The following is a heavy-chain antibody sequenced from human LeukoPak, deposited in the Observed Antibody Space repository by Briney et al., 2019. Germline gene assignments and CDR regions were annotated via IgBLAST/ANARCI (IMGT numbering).Heavy chain of an antibody. V-gene: IGHV1-58*01. CDR2: IVVGSGNT. Sequence: ASVKVSCKASGFTFTSSAVQWVRQARGQRLEWIGWIVVGSGNTNYAQKFQERVTITRDMSTNTAYMELSSLRSEDTAVYYCAADPRGDYEAMDVWGQGTTVTVSS. J-gene: IGHJ6*02. CDR3: AADPRGDYEAMDV. CDR1: GFTFTSSA.